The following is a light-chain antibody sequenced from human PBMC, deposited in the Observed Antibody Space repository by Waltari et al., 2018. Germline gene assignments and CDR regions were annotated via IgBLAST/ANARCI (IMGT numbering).Light chain of an antibody. CDR2: KVS. CDR1: QSLVFSDGKTY. J-gene: IGKJ1*01. Sequence: DAVMTQSPLSLPVSLGQPASISCKSSQSLVFSDGKTYLHWFHQRPGQSPRRLIYKVSNRDSGVPYRFSGSGSGTDFTLKISRVEAEDVGVYYCMQTTHWPRTFGQGTKVEIK. V-gene: IGKV2-30*01. CDR3: MQTTHWPRT.